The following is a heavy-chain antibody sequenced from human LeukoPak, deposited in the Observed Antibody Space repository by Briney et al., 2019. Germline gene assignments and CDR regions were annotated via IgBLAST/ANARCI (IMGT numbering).Heavy chain of an antibody. V-gene: IGHV4-59*01. CDR3: ARVGLDDYGDYGEPGYFDY. J-gene: IGHJ4*02. Sequence: SETLSLTCTVSGGSISSYYWSWIRQPPGKGLEWIGYIYYSGSTNYNPSLKSRVTISVDTSKNQFSLKLSSVTAADTAVYYCARVGLDDYGDYGEPGYFDYWAREPWSPSPQ. D-gene: IGHD4-17*01. CDR2: IYYSGST. CDR1: GGSISSYY.